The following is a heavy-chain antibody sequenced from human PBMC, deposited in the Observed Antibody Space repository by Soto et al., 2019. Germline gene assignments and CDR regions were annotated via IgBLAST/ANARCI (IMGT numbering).Heavy chain of an antibody. CDR3: ARGGCSGGSCYSLTPYYYYYYMDV. CDR2: ISSSSSYI. Sequence: GGSLRLSCAASGFTFSSYSMNWVRQAPGKGLEWVSSISSSSSYIYYADSVKGRFPISRDNAKNSLYLQMNSLRAEDTAVYYCARGGCSGGSCYSLTPYYYYYYMDVWGKGTTVTVSS. D-gene: IGHD2-15*01. J-gene: IGHJ6*03. CDR1: GFTFSSYS. V-gene: IGHV3-21*01.